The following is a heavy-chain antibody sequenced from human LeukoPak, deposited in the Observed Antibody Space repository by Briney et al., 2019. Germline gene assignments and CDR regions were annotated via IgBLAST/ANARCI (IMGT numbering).Heavy chain of an antibody. J-gene: IGHJ4*02. D-gene: IGHD3-22*01. Sequence: SETLSLTCTVSGASISSYYWSWIRQPPGKELEWIGYIYYTGSTDYNPSLKSRVTMSVDTSKNQFSLKLGSVTAADTAVYYCATLQSSGYDYSDYWGQGILVTVSS. V-gene: IGHV4-59*08. CDR1: GASISSYY. CDR2: IYYTGST. CDR3: ATLQSSGYDYSDY.